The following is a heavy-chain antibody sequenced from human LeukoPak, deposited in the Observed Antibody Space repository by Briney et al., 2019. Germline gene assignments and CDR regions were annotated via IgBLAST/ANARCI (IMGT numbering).Heavy chain of an antibody. CDR2: MNPNSGNT. D-gene: IGHD6-6*01. V-gene: IGHV1-8*01. J-gene: IGHJ4*02. Sequence: VASVTVSFTASGYTFTSYDINWVRQSTGQGLEWMGWMNPNSGNTGYAQKFQGRVTMTRNTSISTAYMELSSLRSEDTAVYYCARASGSSSVDWGQGTLVTVSS. CDR3: ARASGSSSVD. CDR1: GYTFTSYD.